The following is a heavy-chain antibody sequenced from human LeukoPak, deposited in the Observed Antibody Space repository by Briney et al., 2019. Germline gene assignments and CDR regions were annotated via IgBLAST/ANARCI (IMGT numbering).Heavy chain of an antibody. V-gene: IGHV4-4*07. CDR2: IYTSGGT. D-gene: IGHD3-22*01. CDR1: GGSISSYY. Sequence: PSETLSLTCTVSGGSISSYYWSWIRQPAGKGLEWIGRIYTSGGTNYNPSLKSRVTMSVDTSKNQFSLKLSSVTAADTAVYYCARGMDHYYDSSGYYSNNWFDPWGQGTLVTVSS. J-gene: IGHJ5*02. CDR3: ARGMDHYYDSSGYYSNNWFDP.